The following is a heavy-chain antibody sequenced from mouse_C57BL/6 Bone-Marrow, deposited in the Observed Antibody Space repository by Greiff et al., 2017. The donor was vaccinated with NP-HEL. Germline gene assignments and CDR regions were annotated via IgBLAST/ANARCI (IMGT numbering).Heavy chain of an antibody. J-gene: IGHJ1*03. CDR1: GFTFSDYY. D-gene: IGHD1-1*01. V-gene: IGHV5-12*01. CDR3: AKQDYYGSSYWYFDV. CDR2: ISNGGGST. Sequence: EVMLVESGGGLVQPGGSLKLSCAASGFTFSDYYMYWVRQTPEKRLEWVAYISNGGGSTYYLDTVKGRFPISRHHAKNTLYLQMIRLQSEDTAMYYCAKQDYYGSSYWYFDVWGTGTTVTVSS.